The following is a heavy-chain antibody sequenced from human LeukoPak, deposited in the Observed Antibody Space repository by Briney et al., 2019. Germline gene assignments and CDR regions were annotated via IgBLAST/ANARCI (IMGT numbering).Heavy chain of an antibody. CDR2: IYYSGST. D-gene: IGHD3-22*01. J-gene: IGHJ5*02. CDR1: GGSISSYY. Sequence: SSETLSLTCTVSGGSISSYYWSWIRQPPGKGLEWIGYIYYSGSTYYNPSLKSRVSISVDTSKNQFSLKLSSVTAADTAVYYCARAWAAYYYDSSGPNWFDPWGQGTLVTVSS. V-gene: IGHV4-30-4*08. CDR3: ARAWAAYYYDSSGPNWFDP.